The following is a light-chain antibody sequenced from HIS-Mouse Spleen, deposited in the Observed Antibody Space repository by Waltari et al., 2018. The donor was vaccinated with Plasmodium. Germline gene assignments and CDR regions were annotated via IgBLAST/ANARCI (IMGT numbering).Light chain of an antibody. J-gene: IGKJ2*01. Sequence: DIQMTQSPSSLSASVGDRATITCQASQDISNYLNWYQQKPGKAPKHLIYDASNLETGVPSRFSGSGSGTDFTFTISSLQPEDIATYYCQQYDNLPPYTFGQGTKLEIK. CDR1: QDISNY. CDR3: QQYDNLPPYT. V-gene: IGKV1-33*01. CDR2: DAS.